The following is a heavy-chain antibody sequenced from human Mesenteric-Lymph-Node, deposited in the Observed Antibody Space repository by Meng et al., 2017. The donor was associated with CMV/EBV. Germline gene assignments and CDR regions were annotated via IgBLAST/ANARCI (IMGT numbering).Heavy chain of an antibody. V-gene: IGHV3-7*01. CDR3: VRDPESITTSGRYFDL. CDR1: GFTLSSCW. D-gene: IGHD1-14*01. J-gene: IGHJ4*02. CDR2: INQDGSAK. Sequence: GESLKISCAASGFTLSSCWMNWVRQAPGKGLEWVANINQDGSAKYYVDSVKGRFTISRDNAQNALYLQVSSLRAEDTGIYYCVRDPESITTSGRYFDLWGQGTLVTVSS.